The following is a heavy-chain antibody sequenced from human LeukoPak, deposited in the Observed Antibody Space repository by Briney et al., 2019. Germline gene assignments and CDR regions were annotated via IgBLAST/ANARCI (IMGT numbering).Heavy chain of an antibody. CDR3: ARDWGSWDFDF. CDR2: ISSSGSTM. Sequence: PGGSLRLSCAASGFIFSDYYMSWIRQAPGKGLEWVSYISSSGSTMYYTDSVKGRFTISRDNAKNSPYLQMNSLRAEDTAVYFCARDWGSWDFDFWGQGTLVTVSS. CDR1: GFIFSDYY. V-gene: IGHV3-11*04. J-gene: IGHJ4*02. D-gene: IGHD6-13*01.